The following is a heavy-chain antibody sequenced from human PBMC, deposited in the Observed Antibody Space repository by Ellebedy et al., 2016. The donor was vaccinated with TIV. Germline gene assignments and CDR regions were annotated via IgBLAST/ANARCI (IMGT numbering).Heavy chain of an antibody. D-gene: IGHD1-7*01. V-gene: IGHV3-48*02. Sequence: PGGSLRLSCAASGFTFSDNAMGWVRQAPGKGLEWVSYISSNSGNIYYADSVKGRFTISRDNAKNSLYLQMNSLRDEDTAVYYCARDENYVAEVIDYWGQGTLVTVSS. J-gene: IGHJ4*02. CDR2: ISSNSGNI. CDR3: ARDENYVAEVIDY. CDR1: GFTFSDNA.